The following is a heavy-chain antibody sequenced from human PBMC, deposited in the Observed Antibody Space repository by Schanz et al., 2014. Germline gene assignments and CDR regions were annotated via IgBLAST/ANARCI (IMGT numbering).Heavy chain of an antibody. D-gene: IGHD2-21*02. J-gene: IGHJ2*01. CDR2: ISGRDGST. CDR3: AKDLGVDCGDGCFNWYFDL. Sequence: EVQLLESGGGLVEPGGSLRLSCAASGFTFSGFWMTWVRQAPGKGLLWVSAISGRDGSTYYADSVRGRFTISRDNSKNTLYLQMNSLRAEDTAVYFCAKDLGVDCGDGCFNWYFDLWGRGTLVTVSS. CDR1: GFTFSGFW. V-gene: IGHV3-23*01.